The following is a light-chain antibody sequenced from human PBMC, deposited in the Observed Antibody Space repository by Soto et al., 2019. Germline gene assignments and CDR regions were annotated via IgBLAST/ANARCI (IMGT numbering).Light chain of an antibody. V-gene: IGLV2-8*01. CDR2: EVS. J-gene: IGLJ2*01. CDR1: SSDVGEENY. Sequence: QSVLTQPPSASGSPGQSVTITCSGTSSDVGEENYVSWYQQHPGKVPKLILYEVSKRPSGVPDRFSGSRSGNTASLTVSGLQAEDEADYYCSSFAGSPVVFGEGTKVTVL. CDR3: SSFAGSPVV.